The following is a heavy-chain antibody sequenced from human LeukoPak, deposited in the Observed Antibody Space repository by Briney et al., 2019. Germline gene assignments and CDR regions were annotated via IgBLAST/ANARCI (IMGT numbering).Heavy chain of an antibody. CDR3: ARHMRGYSYGYSLYFDY. Sequence: SETLSLTCTVSGGSISSYYWSWIRQPPGKGLEWIGYIYYSGSTNYNPSLKSRVTISVDTSKNQFSLKLSPVTAADTAVYYCARHMRGYSYGYSLYFDYWGQGTLVTVSS. V-gene: IGHV4-59*08. D-gene: IGHD5-18*01. CDR1: GGSISSYY. J-gene: IGHJ4*02. CDR2: IYYSGST.